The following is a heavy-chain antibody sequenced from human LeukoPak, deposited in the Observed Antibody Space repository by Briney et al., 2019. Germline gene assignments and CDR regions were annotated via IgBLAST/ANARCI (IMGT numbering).Heavy chain of an antibody. CDR1: GFTFSSYE. D-gene: IGHD1-14*01. J-gene: IGHJ4*02. V-gene: IGHV3-48*03. CDR3: AREYNEFDY. Sequence: PGGSLRLSCAASGFTFSSYEMIWVRQAPGKGLEGVSYISGSGSTIYYADSVKGPFPISRDNAKNSLYLQMNSLRAEETAVYYCAREYNEFDYWGQGTLVTVSS. CDR2: ISGSGSTI.